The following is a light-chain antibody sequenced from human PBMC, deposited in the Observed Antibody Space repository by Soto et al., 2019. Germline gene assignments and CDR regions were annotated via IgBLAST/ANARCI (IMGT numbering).Light chain of an antibody. J-gene: IGKJ5*01. CDR2: GAS. CDR1: QSVSSD. V-gene: IGKV3-15*01. Sequence: EIVMTQSPATLSVSPGERATLSCRASQSVSSDLAWYHQKPGQVPRLLIYGASTRATGIPARFSGSRSGTEFTLPISSLQPEHFAVYYCQQYKNWPHTFGQGTRLEIK. CDR3: QQYKNWPHT.